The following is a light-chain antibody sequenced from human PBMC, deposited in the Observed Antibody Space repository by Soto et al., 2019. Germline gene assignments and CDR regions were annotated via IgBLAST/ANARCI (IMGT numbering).Light chain of an antibody. CDR2: GAS. Sequence: EIVMTQSPATLSVSPGERATLSCRASQSISSKVGWYQQKPGQAPRLLIYGASTRANGVPPRFSGSWSGTESTLTISTLQSEDLAVYGGKEYNIWCSITLGTGTRLEIK. V-gene: IGKV3-15*01. J-gene: IGKJ5*01. CDR3: KEYNIWCSIT. CDR1: QSISSK.